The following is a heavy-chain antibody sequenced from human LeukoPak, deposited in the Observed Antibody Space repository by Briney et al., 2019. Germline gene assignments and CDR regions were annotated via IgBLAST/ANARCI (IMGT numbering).Heavy chain of an antibody. D-gene: IGHD2-2*01. Sequence: GGSLRLSCXXXGFTFRDNWMHWVRQAPGKGLVWVSRINSEGSTISYADSVKGRFTISRDNARSTLYLQMNSLRAEDTAVYYCARGGVPAAFDYWGQGALVTVS. CDR2: INSEGSTI. CDR3: ARGGVPAAFDY. J-gene: IGHJ4*02. CDR1: GFTFRDNW. V-gene: IGHV3-74*01.